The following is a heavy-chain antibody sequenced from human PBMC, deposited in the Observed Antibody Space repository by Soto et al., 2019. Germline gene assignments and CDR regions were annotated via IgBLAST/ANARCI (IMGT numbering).Heavy chain of an antibody. CDR3: AGRARPDFYYMDV. D-gene: IGHD6-6*01. V-gene: IGHV3-64*01. CDR1: GFTLSGYA. CDR2: ISSNGVGT. J-gene: IGHJ6*03. Sequence: GGSLRLSCAASGFTLSGYAMDWVRQAPGKGLEYVSGISSNGVGTYCANSVQGRFTISRDNSKNTVYLQMGSLRPEDMAVYYCAGRARPDFYYMDVWGKGTTVTVSS.